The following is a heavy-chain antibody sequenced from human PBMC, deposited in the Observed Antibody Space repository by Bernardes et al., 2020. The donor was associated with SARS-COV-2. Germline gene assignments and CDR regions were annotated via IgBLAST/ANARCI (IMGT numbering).Heavy chain of an antibody. Sequence: ASVKDSCKVSGYRVNAFSMHWVRQAPGKGLEWLGGFDPQNRRTIYAQKFQGRVTMTEDTSTETAYMELRNLRSEDTAVYYCATDDPAGAVFGVVIYALHIWGQGTMVSVSS. CDR3: ATDDPAGAVFGVVIYALHI. V-gene: IGHV1-24*01. CDR2: FDPQNRRT. J-gene: IGHJ3*02. CDR1: GYRVNAFS. D-gene: IGHD3-3*01.